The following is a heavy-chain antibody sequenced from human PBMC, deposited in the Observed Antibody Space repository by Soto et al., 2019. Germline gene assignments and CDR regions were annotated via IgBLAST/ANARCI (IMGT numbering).Heavy chain of an antibody. Sequence: SETLSLTCTVSGGSISSGGYYWSWIRQHPGKGLEWIGYIYYSGSTYYNPSLKSRVTISVDTSKNQFSLKLGSVTAADTAVYYCARDGVEGYYGSGSRQYYYYGMDVWGQGTTVTVSS. J-gene: IGHJ6*02. CDR3: ARDGVEGYYGSGSRQYYYYGMDV. CDR1: GGSISSGGYY. D-gene: IGHD3-10*01. CDR2: IYYSGST. V-gene: IGHV4-31*03.